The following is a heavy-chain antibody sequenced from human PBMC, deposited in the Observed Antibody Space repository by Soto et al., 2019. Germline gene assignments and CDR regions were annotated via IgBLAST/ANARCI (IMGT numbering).Heavy chain of an antibody. D-gene: IGHD6-13*01. CDR3: ARETSSSWPSYYYGMDV. V-gene: IGHV4-31*03. CDR2: IYYSGST. Sequence: QVQLQESGPGLVKPSQTLSLTCTVSGGSISSGGDYWSWIRQHPGKGLEWIGYIYYSGSTYYNPSLKSRVTISRDTSKIQFALKLSSVTAAATAVYYCARETSSSWPSYYYGMDVWGQGTTVTVSS. CDR1: GGSISSGGDY. J-gene: IGHJ6*02.